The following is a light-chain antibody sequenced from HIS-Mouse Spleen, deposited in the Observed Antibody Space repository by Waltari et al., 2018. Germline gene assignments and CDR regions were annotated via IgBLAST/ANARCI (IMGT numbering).Light chain of an antibody. CDR2: EVR. J-gene: IGLJ1*01. Sequence: QSALTQPASVSGSPGQSITISCTGTRSDVGGFNYVSWYQQHPGKAPKLMIYEVRNRPSGVSNRFSGSKSGNTASLTISGLQAEDEADYYCSSYTSSSTFFGTGTKVTVL. CDR3: SSYTSSSTF. V-gene: IGLV2-14*01. CDR1: RSDVGGFNY.